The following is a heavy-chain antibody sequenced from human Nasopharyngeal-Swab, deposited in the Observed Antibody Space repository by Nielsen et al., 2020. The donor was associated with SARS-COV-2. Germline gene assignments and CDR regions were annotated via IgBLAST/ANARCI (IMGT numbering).Heavy chain of an antibody. CDR2: ISAYNGNT. CDR1: GYTFTSYG. D-gene: IGHD3-10*01. J-gene: IGHJ4*02. V-gene: IGHV1-18*01. CDR3: ARVRYGSGSYYNSY. Sequence: ASLKVSCKASGYTFTSYGISWVRQAPGQGLEWMGWISAYNGNTNYAQKPQGRVTMTTDTSTSTAYMELRSLRSDDTAVYYCARVRYGSGSYYNSYWGQGTLVTVSS.